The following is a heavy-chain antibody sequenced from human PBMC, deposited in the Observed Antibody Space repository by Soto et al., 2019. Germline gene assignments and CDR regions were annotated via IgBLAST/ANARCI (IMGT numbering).Heavy chain of an antibody. D-gene: IGHD6-19*01. CDR2: ISSSSSYI. CDR1: GFTFSSYS. J-gene: IGHJ6*02. V-gene: IGHV3-21*01. CDR3: ARYLQWLVRSLYGMDV. Sequence: EVQLVESGGGLVKPGGSLRLSCAASGFTFSSYSMNWVRQAPGKGLEWVSSISSSSSYIYYADSVKGRFTISRDNAKNSLYLQMNSLRAEDTAVYHCARYLQWLVRSLYGMDVWGQGTTVTVSS.